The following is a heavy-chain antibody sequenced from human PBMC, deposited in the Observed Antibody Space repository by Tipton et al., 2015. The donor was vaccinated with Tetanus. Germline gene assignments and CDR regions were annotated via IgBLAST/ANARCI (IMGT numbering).Heavy chain of an antibody. J-gene: IGHJ5*02. CDR2: IYYSGST. Sequence: TLSLTCTVSGGSISSSSYYWGWIRQPPGKGLEWIGSIYYSGSTYYNPSLKSRVTISVDTSKNQFSLKLSSVTAADTAVYYCARQRGPGGDILTGYYIWSFDPWGQGTLVTVSS. D-gene: IGHD3-9*01. V-gene: IGHV4-39*01. CDR3: ARQRGPGGDILTGYYIWSFDP. CDR1: GGSISSSSYY.